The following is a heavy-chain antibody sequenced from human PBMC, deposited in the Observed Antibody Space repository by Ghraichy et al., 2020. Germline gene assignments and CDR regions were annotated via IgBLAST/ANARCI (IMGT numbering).Heavy chain of an antibody. CDR1: GFTFTNYG. D-gene: IGHD2/OR15-2a*01. CDR2: IWYDGSNK. CDR3: ARDREYSPPRLHYGMDV. Sequence: SCAASGFTFTNYGMHWVRQAPGKGLEWVAVIWYDGSNKYYADSVKGRFTISRDNSKNTLYLQMNSLRAEDTAVYYCARDREYSPPRLHYGMDVWGQGTTVTVSS. J-gene: IGHJ6*02. V-gene: IGHV3-33*01.